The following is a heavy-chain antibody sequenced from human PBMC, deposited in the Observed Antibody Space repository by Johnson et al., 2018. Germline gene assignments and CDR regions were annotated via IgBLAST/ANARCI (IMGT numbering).Heavy chain of an antibody. D-gene: IGHD2-15*01. J-gene: IGHJ6*02. CDR3: ACALAVLAAPTHDNYFGLDL. CDR2: IIPIFGTT. V-gene: IGHV1-69*12. Sequence: QVQLVQSGAEVKKPGSSVKVSCRASGGSFSSYTFNWIRQAPGQGLEWMGGIIPIFGTTLYTQKFQGRVTITADESTNTAYMEVRSLRSEDTAVYYCACALAVLAAPTHDNYFGLDLWGQGTTVIVSS. CDR1: GGSFSSYT.